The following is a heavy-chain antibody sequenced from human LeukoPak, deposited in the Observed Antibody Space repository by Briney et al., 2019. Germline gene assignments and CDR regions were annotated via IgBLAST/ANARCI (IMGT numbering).Heavy chain of an antibody. CDR2: IYYSGST. V-gene: IGHV4-39*07. CDR3: ARRPGWSQYSSLPLRFYYFDY. J-gene: IGHJ4*02. CDR1: GGSISSSSYY. D-gene: IGHD2-15*01. Sequence: SETLSLTCTVSGGSISSSSYYWGWIRQPPGKGLEWIGSIYYSGSTYYNPSLKSRVTISVDTSKNQFSLKLSSVTAADTAVYYCARRPGWSQYSSLPLRFYYFDYWGQGTLVTVSS.